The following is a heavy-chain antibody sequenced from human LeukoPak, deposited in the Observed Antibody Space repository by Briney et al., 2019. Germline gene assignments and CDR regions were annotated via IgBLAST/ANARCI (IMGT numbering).Heavy chain of an antibody. V-gene: IGHV3-48*03. D-gene: IGHD3-10*01. CDR1: GFTFSNYE. CDR2: ISSSGSTI. CDR3: AREHYFGSGSYFGY. Sequence: GGSLRLSCAASGFTFSNYEMNWVRQAPGKGLEGVSYISSSGSTIYYADSVKGRFTISRDNAKNSLYLQMNSLRAEDTAVYYCAREHYFGSGSYFGYWGQGTLITVSS. J-gene: IGHJ4*02.